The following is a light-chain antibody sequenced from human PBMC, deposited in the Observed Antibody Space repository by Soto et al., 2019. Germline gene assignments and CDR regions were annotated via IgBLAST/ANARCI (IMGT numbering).Light chain of an antibody. CDR2: TAS. V-gene: IGKV3-15*01. CDR1: QSVSSK. CDR3: QQYYNWPLEYT. J-gene: IGKJ2*01. Sequence: EIVMTQSLGTLSVSPGERVTLSCRASQSVSSKVAWYQQKPGQAPRLLIFTASLRATGVPARFSGSGSGTEFTLTISSLQSEDFAVYWCQQYYNWPLEYTFGQGTKLEI.